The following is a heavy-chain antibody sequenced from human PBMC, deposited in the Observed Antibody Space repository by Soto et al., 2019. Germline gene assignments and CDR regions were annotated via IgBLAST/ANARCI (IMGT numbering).Heavy chain of an antibody. D-gene: IGHD3-22*01. CDR2: ISYDSTKT. CDR3: AKPTSHYYDSSGPFDY. J-gene: IGHJ4*02. CDR1: GFTFNSYG. Sequence: PGGSLRLSCAASGFTFNSYGMHWVRQGPGNGLEWVAFISYDSTKTYYADSVKGRFTISRDNSKNTLYLQMNSLRAEDTAVYYCAKPTSHYYDSSGPFDYWGQGTLVTVSS. V-gene: IGHV3-30*18.